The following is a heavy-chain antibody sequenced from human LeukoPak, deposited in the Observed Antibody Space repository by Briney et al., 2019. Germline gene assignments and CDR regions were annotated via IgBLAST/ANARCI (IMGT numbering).Heavy chain of an antibody. V-gene: IGHV3-7*01. CDR3: ARDGTAPGLYFDL. D-gene: IGHD1/OR15-1a*01. CDR2: IRQDGSEK. J-gene: IGHJ4*01. Sequence: AGGSLRLSCAVSGFTFSDYWMNWVRQAPGKGLEWVASIRQDGSEKTYLDSVKGRFTISRDNIKNSLFLQMNSLRAEDTAVYYCARDGTAPGLYFDLWGQGTLVTVSS. CDR1: GFTFSDYW.